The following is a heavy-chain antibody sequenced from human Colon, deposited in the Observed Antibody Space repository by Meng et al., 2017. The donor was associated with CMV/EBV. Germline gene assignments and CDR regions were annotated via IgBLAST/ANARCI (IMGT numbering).Heavy chain of an antibody. Sequence: GESLKISCQGSGYSFSNDWIVWVRQLPGKGLEWVGPIHPVDSDTRYSPSIQGQVTISADKTNRTAYLQWSSLKPSDTAMYYCARKGDYDSSGFGDYWGQGTLVTVSS. CDR2: IHPVDSDT. V-gene: IGHV5-51*01. CDR3: ARKGDYDSSGFGDY. J-gene: IGHJ4*02. CDR1: GYSFSNDW. D-gene: IGHD3-22*01.